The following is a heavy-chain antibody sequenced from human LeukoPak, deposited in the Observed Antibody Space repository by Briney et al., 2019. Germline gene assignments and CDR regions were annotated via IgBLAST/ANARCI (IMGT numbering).Heavy chain of an antibody. D-gene: IGHD7-27*01. Sequence: GGSLRLSCAASGFTFSSYAMSWVRQAPGKGLEWVSTITGGGENTYYADSVRGRFTISRDNSKTTLHLQMNGLRPEDTAVYYCAKVLTGSQDYWGQGTLVTVSS. J-gene: IGHJ4*02. CDR2: ITGGGENT. CDR1: GFTFSSYA. CDR3: AKVLTGSQDY. V-gene: IGHV3-23*01.